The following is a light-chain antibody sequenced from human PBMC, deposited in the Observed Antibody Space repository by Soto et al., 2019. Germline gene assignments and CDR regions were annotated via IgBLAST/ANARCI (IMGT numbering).Light chain of an antibody. V-gene: IGLV2-8*01. CDR2: EVN. Sequence: QSALTQPPSASGSPGQSVTISCTGTSSDIGAYNSVSWYQQLPGKAPKLMIYEVNKRPSGVPDRFSGSGSGNTASLTVSGLQAEDEAEYYCSSYSGSNTVVFGGVTKLTVL. J-gene: IGLJ2*01. CDR1: SSDIGAYNS. CDR3: SSYSGSNTVV.